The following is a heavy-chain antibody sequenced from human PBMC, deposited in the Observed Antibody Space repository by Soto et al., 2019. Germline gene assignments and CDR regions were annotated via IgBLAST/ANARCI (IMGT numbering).Heavy chain of an antibody. CDR1: GFTFSSYA. CDR2: ISYDGSNK. D-gene: IGHD3-16*01. CDR3: ARNAAYGSSRNYYYYGMDV. J-gene: IGHJ6*02. Sequence: GGSLRLSCAASGFTFSSYAMHWVRQAPGKGLEWVAVISYDGSNKYYADSVKGRFTISRDNSKNTLYLQMNSLRAEDTAVYYCARNAAYGSSRNYYYYGMDVWGQGTTVTVSS. V-gene: IGHV3-30-3*01.